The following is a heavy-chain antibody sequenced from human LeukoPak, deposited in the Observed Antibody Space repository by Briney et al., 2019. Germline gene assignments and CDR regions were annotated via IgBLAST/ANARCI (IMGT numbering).Heavy chain of an antibody. Sequence: GGSLRLSCAASGFIFSDYWMHWVRQGPGKGLVWVSRIKSDGSSTSYAESVKGRFTISRDNAKNTVYVHMNSLRDEDTAVYYCARGGRYAYFLDYWGQGTLVTVSS. CDR3: ARGGRYAYFLDY. CDR1: GFIFSDYW. D-gene: IGHD3-16*01. J-gene: IGHJ4*02. CDR2: IKSDGSST. V-gene: IGHV3-74*01.